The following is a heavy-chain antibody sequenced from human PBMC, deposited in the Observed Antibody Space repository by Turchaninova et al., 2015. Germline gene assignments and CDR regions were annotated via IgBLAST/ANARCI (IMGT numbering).Heavy chain of an antibody. V-gene: IGHV3-74*01. CDR3: ARGALRGDYNY. CDR1: GFTSSSYG. CDR2: INSDGSST. J-gene: IGHJ4*02. Sequence: EVQLVGSGGVLVPRGGSPRLPCAGSGFTSSSYGRDWGRQAPGKGLGWVSRINSDGSSTSYADSVKGRFTISRDNAKNTLYLQMNSLRAEDTAVYYCARGALRGDYNYWGQGTLVTVSS. D-gene: IGHD4-17*01.